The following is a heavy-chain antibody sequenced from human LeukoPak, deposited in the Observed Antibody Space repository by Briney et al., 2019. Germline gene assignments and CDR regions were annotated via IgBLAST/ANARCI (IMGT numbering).Heavy chain of an antibody. CDR3: AKGHRYCTSGNCNSAVDY. J-gene: IGHJ4*02. CDR1: GFTLSHYA. D-gene: IGHD2-15*01. Sequence: GGSLRLSCSMSGFTLSHYAMSWVRQAPGKGLEWVSTIGGGGGSTDYTDSVKGRFTISRDNSKNTLYLQMNSLGAEDTAVYYCAKGHRYCTSGNCNSAVDYWGQGALVTVSS. CDR2: IGGGGGST. V-gene: IGHV3-23*01.